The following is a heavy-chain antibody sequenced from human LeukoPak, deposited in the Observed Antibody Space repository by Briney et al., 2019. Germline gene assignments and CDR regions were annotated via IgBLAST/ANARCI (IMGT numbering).Heavy chain of an antibody. J-gene: IGHJ6*03. CDR3: ARLPAYYDFWSGYSHYYYYMDV. CDR2: IKQDGSEK. D-gene: IGHD3-3*01. V-gene: IGHV3-7*01. CDR1: GFTFSSYW. Sequence: GGSLRLSCAASGFTFSSYWMSWVRQAPGKGLEWVANIKQDGSEKYYVDSVKGRFTISRDNAKNSLYLQMNSLSAEDTAVYYCARLPAYYDFWSGYSHYYYYMDVWGKGTTVTVSS.